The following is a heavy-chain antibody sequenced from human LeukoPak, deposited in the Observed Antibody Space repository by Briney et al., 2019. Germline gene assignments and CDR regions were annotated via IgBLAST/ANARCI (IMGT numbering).Heavy chain of an antibody. CDR1: GGSISSYY. CDR2: IYTSGST. Sequence: SETLSLTCTVSGGSISSYYWSWIRQPAGKGLEWIGRIYTSGSTNYNPSLKSRVTMSVDTSKNQFSLKLSSVTAADTAVYYCARGGQWLVPGYFDYWGQGTLVTVSS. D-gene: IGHD6-19*01. V-gene: IGHV4-4*07. CDR3: ARGGQWLVPGYFDY. J-gene: IGHJ4*02.